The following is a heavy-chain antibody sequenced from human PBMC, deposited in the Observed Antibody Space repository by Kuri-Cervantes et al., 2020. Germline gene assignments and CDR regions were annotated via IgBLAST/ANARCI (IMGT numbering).Heavy chain of an antibody. Sequence: GGSLRLSCAASGFTFSSYWMHWVRQVPGKGLVWVSRIISDGRSATYADSVRGRFTISRDNSKNTLYLQMNSLRAEDTAVYYCARVRFGDYANDYWGQGTLVTVSS. CDR1: GFTFSSYW. J-gene: IGHJ4*02. CDR2: IISDGRSA. V-gene: IGHV3-74*03. CDR3: ARVRFGDYANDY. D-gene: IGHD3-10*01.